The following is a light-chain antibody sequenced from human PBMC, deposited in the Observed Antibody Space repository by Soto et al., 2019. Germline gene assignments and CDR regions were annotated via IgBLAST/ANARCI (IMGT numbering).Light chain of an antibody. CDR3: AAWDDSLNGPV. CDR1: SSNIGSNT. Sequence: QSVLTQPPSASGTPGQRVTIFCSGSSSNIGSNTVNWYQQLPGTAPKLLIYSNNQRPSGVPDRFSGSKSGTPASLAISGLQSEDEADYYCAAWDDSLNGPVFGTGTKVTVL. J-gene: IGLJ1*01. CDR2: SNN. V-gene: IGLV1-44*01.